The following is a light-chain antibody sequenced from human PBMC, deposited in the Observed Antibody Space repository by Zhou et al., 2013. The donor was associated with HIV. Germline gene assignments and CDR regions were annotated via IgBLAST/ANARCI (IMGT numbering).Light chain of an antibody. CDR2: VAS. CDR3: QQYYSYPWT. CDR1: QGIDSY. J-gene: IGKJ1*01. V-gene: IGKV1-8*01. Sequence: AIRMTQSPSSVSASTGDRVTITCRASQGIDSYLAWYQQKPGKAPNLLIYVASTLQSRGPDPRFSGSGSETEFTLTISRLQPEDFATYYCQQYYSYPWTFGPRDRRWRSN.